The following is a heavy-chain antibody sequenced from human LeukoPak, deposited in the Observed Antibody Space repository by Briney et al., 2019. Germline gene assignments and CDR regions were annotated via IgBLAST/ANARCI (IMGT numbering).Heavy chain of an antibody. V-gene: IGHV1-69*05. J-gene: IGHJ4*02. CDR2: IIPIFGTA. CDR1: GGTFSSYA. Sequence: SVKVSCKASGGTFSSYAISWVRQAPGQGLEWMGGIIPIFGTANYAQKFQGGGTITTDESTSTGYMELSSLRSEDTAVYYCARHRVEMATTIPGDYWGQGTLVTVSS. D-gene: IGHD5-24*01. CDR3: ARHRVEMATTIPGDY.